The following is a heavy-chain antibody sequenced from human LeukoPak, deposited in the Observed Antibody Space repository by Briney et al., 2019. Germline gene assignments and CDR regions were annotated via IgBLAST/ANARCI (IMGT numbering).Heavy chain of an antibody. CDR2: LNWNGDNR. D-gene: IGHD5-18*01. CDR3: ARDLSGVAGYTYGRGIDY. J-gene: IGHJ4*02. Sequence: PGGSLRLSCAGSGFTFDDYGMSWVRQAPGKGLEWVSGLNWNGDNRRYADSVKGRFTISRDNAKTSLYLQMNSLRAEDTAVYYCARDLSGVAGYTYGRGIDYWGQGTLVTVSS. CDR1: GFTFDDYG. V-gene: IGHV3-20*04.